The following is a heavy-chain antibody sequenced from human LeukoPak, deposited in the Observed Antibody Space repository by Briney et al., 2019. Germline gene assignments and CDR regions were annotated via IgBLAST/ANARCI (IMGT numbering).Heavy chain of an antibody. J-gene: IGHJ6*03. CDR3: ARAQSGILPYYMDV. CDR2: IWYDGSNK. V-gene: IGHV3-33*01. CDR1: GFTFSSYG. Sequence: GGSLRLSCAASGFTFSSYGMHWVRQAPGKGLEWVAVIWYDGSNKYYADSVKGRFTISSDNSKNTLYLQMNSLRAEDTAVYYCARAQSGILPYYMDVWGKGTTVTVSS. D-gene: IGHD3-10*01.